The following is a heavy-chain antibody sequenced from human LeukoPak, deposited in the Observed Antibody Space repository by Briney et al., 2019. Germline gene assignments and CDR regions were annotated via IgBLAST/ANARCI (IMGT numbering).Heavy chain of an antibody. Sequence: GGSLRLSCATSGFSFTDYPMNWVRQTPGKGLEWISNIRTTAEGAKYAYYADSVKGRVTISRDDGKNTLYLHMNSLRDDDTAVYYCATDQRYAFDYWGQGILVTVSS. CDR3: ATDQRYAFDY. V-gene: IGHV3-48*02. CDR2: IRTTAEGAKYA. CDR1: GFSFTDYP. D-gene: IGHD3-9*01. J-gene: IGHJ4*02.